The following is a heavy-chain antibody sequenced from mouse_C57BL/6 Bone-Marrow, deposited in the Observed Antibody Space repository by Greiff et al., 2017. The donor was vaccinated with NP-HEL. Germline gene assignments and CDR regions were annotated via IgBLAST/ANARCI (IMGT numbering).Heavy chain of an antibody. CDR2: ISDGGSYT. CDR3: ARELGFAY. Sequence: EVHLVESGGGLVKPGGSLKLSCAASGFTFSSYAMSWVRQTPEKRLEWVATISDGGSYTYYPDNVKGRFTISRDNAKNNLYLQMSHLESEDTAMYYCARELGFAYWGQGTLVTVSA. J-gene: IGHJ3*01. CDR1: GFTFSSYA. V-gene: IGHV5-4*01. D-gene: IGHD4-1*01.